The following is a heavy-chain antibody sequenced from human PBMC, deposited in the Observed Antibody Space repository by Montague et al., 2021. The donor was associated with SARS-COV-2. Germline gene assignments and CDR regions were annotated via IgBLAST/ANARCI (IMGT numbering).Heavy chain of an antibody. V-gene: IGHV4-4*07. CDR1: GGSINSYY. CDR3: ARVRYYGSGTSLGMDV. J-gene: IGHJ6*02. CDR2: IYTSGRT. Sequence: SETLSLTCGVSGGSINSYYWSWIRQPAGKGLEWIGRIYTSGRTNYNPSLKSRVTISVDTSKNQFSLKLSSVTAADTAVYYCARVRYYGSGTSLGMDVWGQGTTVTVSS. D-gene: IGHD3-10*01.